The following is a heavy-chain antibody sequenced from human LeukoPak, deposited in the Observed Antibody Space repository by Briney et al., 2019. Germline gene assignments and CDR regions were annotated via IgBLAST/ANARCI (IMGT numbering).Heavy chain of an antibody. Sequence: SETLSLTCAAYGGSFSGYYWSWIRQPPGKGLEWIGEINHSGSTNYNPSLKSRATISVDTSKNQFSLKLSSVTAADTAVYYRARGSPTYYDFWSGYYQNWFDPWGQGTLVTVSS. J-gene: IGHJ5*02. CDR1: GGSFSGYY. CDR3: ARGSPTYYDFWSGYYQNWFDP. V-gene: IGHV4-34*01. D-gene: IGHD3-3*01. CDR2: INHSGST.